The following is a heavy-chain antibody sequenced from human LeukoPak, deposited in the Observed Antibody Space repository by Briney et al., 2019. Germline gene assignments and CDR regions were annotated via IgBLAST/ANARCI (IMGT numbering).Heavy chain of an antibody. D-gene: IGHD6-19*01. Sequence: ASVKVSCKASGYTFTNYAMNWVRQAPGQGLEWMGWINTNTGYPTYAQGFTGRFVFSLDTSVSTAYLQWSSLKASDTAMYYCARFEGYSSGWSIPYYFDYWGQGTLVTVSS. CDR2: INTNTGYP. V-gene: IGHV7-4-1*02. J-gene: IGHJ4*02. CDR1: GYTFTNYA. CDR3: ARFEGYSSGWSIPYYFDY.